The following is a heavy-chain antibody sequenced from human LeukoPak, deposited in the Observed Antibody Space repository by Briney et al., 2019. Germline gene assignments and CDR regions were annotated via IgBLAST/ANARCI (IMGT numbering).Heavy chain of an antibody. Sequence: GGSLRLSCAASGFTFDDYAMHWVRQAPGKGLDWVSLISGDGGSTYYADSVKDRFTISRDNSKNSLYLQMNSLRTEDTALYYCAKDAVVEGATGSFDYWGQGTLVTVSS. V-gene: IGHV3-43*02. CDR3: AKDAVVEGATGSFDY. J-gene: IGHJ4*02. CDR2: ISGDGGST. D-gene: IGHD1-26*01. CDR1: GFTFDDYA.